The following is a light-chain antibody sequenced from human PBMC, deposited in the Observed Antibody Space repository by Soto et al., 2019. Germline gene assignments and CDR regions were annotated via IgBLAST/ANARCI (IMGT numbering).Light chain of an antibody. V-gene: IGKV3-15*01. Sequence: EIVMTQSPATLSVSPGERATLSCRASQSVSSNLAWYQQKPGQAPRLLIYGASTRATGIPARFSGSGSGTEFTLTIRRLEPDDFAVYYCQKYGSSSITFGQGTRLEIK. J-gene: IGKJ5*01. CDR1: QSVSSN. CDR3: QKYGSSSIT. CDR2: GAS.